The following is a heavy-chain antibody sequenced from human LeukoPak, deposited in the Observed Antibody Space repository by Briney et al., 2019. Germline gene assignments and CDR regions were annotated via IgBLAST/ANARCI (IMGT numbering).Heavy chain of an antibody. CDR3: ARDLRLVRYYYDSSGYDYGMDV. V-gene: IGHV3-7*01. CDR2: IKQDGSEK. J-gene: IGHJ6*02. CDR1: GFTFSSYW. D-gene: IGHD3-22*01. Sequence: AGGSLRLSCAASGFTFSSYWMSWVRQAPGKGLEWVANIKQDGSEKYYVDSVKGRFTISRDNAKNSLYLQVNSLRAEDTAVYYCARDLRLVRYYYDSSGYDYGMDVWGQGTTVTVSS.